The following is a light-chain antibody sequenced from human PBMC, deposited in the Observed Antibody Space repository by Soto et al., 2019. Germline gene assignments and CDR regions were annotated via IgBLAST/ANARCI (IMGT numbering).Light chain of an antibody. CDR2: DVS. V-gene: IGLV2-14*01. J-gene: IGLJ1*01. CDR3: SSYTSSSTLDV. CDR1: SSEVGGYNY. Sequence: QSALTQPASVSGSPGQAVTISCTGTSSEVGGYNYVSWYQQHPGKAPKLMIYDVSNRPSGVSNRFPGSKSGNTASLTISGLQAEDEADYYCSSYTSSSTLDVFGTGTKVTVL.